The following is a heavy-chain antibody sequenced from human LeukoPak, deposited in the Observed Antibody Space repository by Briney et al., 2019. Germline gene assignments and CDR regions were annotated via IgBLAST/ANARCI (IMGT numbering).Heavy chain of an antibody. D-gene: IGHD6-19*01. J-gene: IGHJ4*02. CDR3: ARDPSGYSSGWYGSKHDY. CDR1: GFTFSSYW. Sequence: GGSLRLSCAASGFTFSSYWMSWVRQAPGKGLEWVANIKQDGSDKYYVDSVKGRFTISRDNAKNSLYLQMNSLRAEDTAVYHCARDPSGYSSGWYGSKHDYWGQGTLVTVSS. CDR2: IKQDGSDK. V-gene: IGHV3-7*01.